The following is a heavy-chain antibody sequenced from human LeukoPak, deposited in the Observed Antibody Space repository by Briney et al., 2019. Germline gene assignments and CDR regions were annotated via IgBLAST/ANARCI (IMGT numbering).Heavy chain of an antibody. D-gene: IGHD6-13*01. CDR2: IGIAGDP. CDR1: GFTFSSHD. CDR3: ARVPVVAAGQDWHSDL. V-gene: IGHV3-13*05. J-gene: IGHJ2*01. Sequence: PGGSLRLSCAASGFTFSSHDMHWVRQVTGKGLEWVSGIGIAGDPYYLGSVKGRFTNSRENAKNSLYLQMNGLRAGDTAVYYCARVPVVAAGQDWHSDLWGRGALVTVSP.